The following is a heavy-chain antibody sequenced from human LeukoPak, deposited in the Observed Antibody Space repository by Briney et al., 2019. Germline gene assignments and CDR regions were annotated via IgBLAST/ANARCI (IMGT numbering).Heavy chain of an antibody. Sequence: ASVKVSCKASGYTLTSYYMHWVRQAPGQGLKWKGMINPSGGSTNYAQEFQGRLTMTRDTSTSTVYMELTSLRSDDTAFYYCARSWWGTDWSLYDNWFDPWGQGTLVTVSS. CDR2: INPSGGST. CDR1: GYTLTSYY. V-gene: IGHV1-46*01. CDR3: ARSWWGTDWSLYDNWFDP. J-gene: IGHJ5*02. D-gene: IGHD3/OR15-3a*01.